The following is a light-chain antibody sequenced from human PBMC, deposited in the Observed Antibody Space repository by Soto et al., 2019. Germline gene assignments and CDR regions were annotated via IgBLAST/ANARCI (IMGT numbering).Light chain of an antibody. CDR1: QNFNRH. CDR2: HAS. CDR3: QQYDTWPT. Sequence: EIVMTQSPATLSLSPGERATLSCRASQNFNRHLAWYQQRPGQAPSLLIYHASIRATGVPARFSAGGSGTDFTLIISSLQSEDFAVYYCQQYDTWPTFGQGAKVEI. V-gene: IGKV3-15*01. J-gene: IGKJ1*01.